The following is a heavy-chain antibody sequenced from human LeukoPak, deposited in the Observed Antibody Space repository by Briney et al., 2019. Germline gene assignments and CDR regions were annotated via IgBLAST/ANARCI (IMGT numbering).Heavy chain of an antibody. J-gene: IGHJ6*02. CDR1: GFTFCTYG. CDR3: ARIACTGGNCKPYYYYGLDV. D-gene: IGHD2-8*02. CDR2: IWYDGSIK. Sequence: GGSLRLSCAASGFTFCTYGMHWVRQAPGKGLEWVAVIWYDGSIKYYADSVKGRFTFSRDNSKSTMYLQMNSLRAEYTAVYYCARIACTGGNCKPYYYYGLDVWGQGTTVTVSS. V-gene: IGHV3-33*01.